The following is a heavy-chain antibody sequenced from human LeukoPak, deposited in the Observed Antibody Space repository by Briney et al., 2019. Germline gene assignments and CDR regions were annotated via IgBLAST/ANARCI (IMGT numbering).Heavy chain of an antibody. CDR1: GFTFSSYA. D-gene: IGHD3-22*01. CDR2: IRSKAYGGTT. CDR3: TRDHYYDSSGYDY. V-gene: IGHV3-49*04. J-gene: IGHJ4*02. Sequence: GGSLRLSCAASGFTFSSYAMSWVRQAPGKGLEWVGFIRSKAYGGTTEYAASVKGRFTISRDDSKSIAYLQMNSLKTEDTAVYYCTRDHYYDSSGYDYWGQGTLVTVSS.